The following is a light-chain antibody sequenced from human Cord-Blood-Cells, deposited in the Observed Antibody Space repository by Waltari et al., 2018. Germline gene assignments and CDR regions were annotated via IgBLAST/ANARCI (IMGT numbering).Light chain of an antibody. CDR1: SSDVGSYNL. Sequence: QSALTQPASVSGSPGQSIPISCTGTSSDVGSYNLVSWYQQTPGKAPKLMSDEVSELPSGVSNRFSGSKSGNRASLTISGLQAEDEADYYCCSYAGSSTYVFGTGTKVTVL. J-gene: IGLJ1*01. CDR2: EVS. V-gene: IGLV2-23*02. CDR3: CSYAGSSTYV.